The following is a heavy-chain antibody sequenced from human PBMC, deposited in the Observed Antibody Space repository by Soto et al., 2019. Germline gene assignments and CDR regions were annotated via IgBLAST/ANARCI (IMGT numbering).Heavy chain of an antibody. V-gene: IGHV3-53*01. CDR1: GFTVSAYY. J-gene: IGHJ4*02. CDR3: ARLSAPTGSYYTAPFDN. CDR2: MYRGGTT. D-gene: IGHD3-10*01. Sequence: LRLSCAASGFTVSAYYMIWVRQAPGKGLEWVSVMYRGGTTHYADSFQGRFTISRDSSKNTLYLHMNSLRAEDTAVYYCARLSAPTGSYYTAPFDNWGQGTLVTVS.